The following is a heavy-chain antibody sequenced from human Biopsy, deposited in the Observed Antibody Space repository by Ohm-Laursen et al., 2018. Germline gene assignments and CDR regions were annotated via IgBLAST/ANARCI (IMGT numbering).Heavy chain of an antibody. CDR2: IYSSGGS. D-gene: IGHD6-19*01. V-gene: IGHV4-4*07. J-gene: IGHJ2*01. CDR3: ARTPGKAVAGRFLDL. Sequence: GTLSLTCSVSGGSTNDYFWSWIRQPAGETLEWIGRIYSSGGSSYNPSLKSRISMSMDTSNNQFPLTLTSVTAADTAVYYCARTPGKAVAGRFLDLWGRGTLVTVSS. CDR1: GGSTNDYF.